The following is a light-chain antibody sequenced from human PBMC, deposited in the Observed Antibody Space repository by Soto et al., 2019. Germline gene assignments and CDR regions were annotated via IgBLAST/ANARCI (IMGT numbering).Light chain of an antibody. CDR3: QQYGSLSWT. Sequence: EIVMTQSPATLSVSPGERATLSCRASQSVGSNLAWYQQRPGQAPRLLIYGASTRATGTPARFSGSGSGTDFTLTISRLEPEDFAVYYCQQYGSLSWTFGQGTKVDIK. J-gene: IGKJ1*01. CDR2: GAS. V-gene: IGKV3D-15*01. CDR1: QSVGSN.